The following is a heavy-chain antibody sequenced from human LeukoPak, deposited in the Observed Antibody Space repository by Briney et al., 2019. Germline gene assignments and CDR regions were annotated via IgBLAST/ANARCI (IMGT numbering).Heavy chain of an antibody. CDR2: IYYSGST. V-gene: IGHV4-59*01. Sequence: SETLSLTCTVSGGSISSYYWSWIRQPPGKGLEWIGYIYYSGSTNYNPSLKSRVTISVDTSKNQFSLKLNSVSAADTAVYYCARIAVVTQGDAFDLWGRGTLVTVSS. CDR1: GGSISSYY. J-gene: IGHJ3*01. CDR3: ARIAVVTQGDAFDL. D-gene: IGHD4-23*01.